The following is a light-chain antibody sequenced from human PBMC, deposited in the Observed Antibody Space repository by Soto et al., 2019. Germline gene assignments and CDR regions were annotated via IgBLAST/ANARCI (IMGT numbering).Light chain of an antibody. Sequence: DIQMTQSPSSLSASVGDRVTITCRASQSISSYLNWYQQKPGKAPKLLIYAASSLQSGVPSMFSGSGSGTDVTLTISSPQPEDFATYDCQQSYSTPLTFGGGTKVEIK. CDR2: AAS. CDR1: QSISSY. CDR3: QQSYSTPLT. V-gene: IGKV1-39*01. J-gene: IGKJ4*01.